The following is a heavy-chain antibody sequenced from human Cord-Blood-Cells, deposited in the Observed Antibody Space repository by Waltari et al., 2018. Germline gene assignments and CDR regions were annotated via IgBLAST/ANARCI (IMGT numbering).Heavy chain of an antibody. V-gene: IGHV4-34*01. J-gene: IGHJ4*02. CDR1: GGSFSGYY. CDR3: ARGIIHYYGSGSYSYYFDY. D-gene: IGHD3-10*01. Sequence: QVQLQQWGAGLLKPSETLSLTCAVYGGSFSGYYWSWIRQPPGKGLEWIGEINHSGSTNYNPALKSRVTISVDTSKNQFSLKLSSVTAADTAVYYCARGIIHYYGSGSYSYYFDYWGQGTLVTVSS. CDR2: INHSGST.